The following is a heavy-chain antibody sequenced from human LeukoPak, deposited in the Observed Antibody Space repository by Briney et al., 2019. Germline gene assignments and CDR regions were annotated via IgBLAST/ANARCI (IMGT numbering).Heavy chain of an antibody. CDR3: AGRGRGAYCGGDCYSNGMDV. CDR1: GGTFSSYA. J-gene: IGHJ6*02. V-gene: IGHV1-69*04. CDR2: IIPILGIA. Sequence: SVKVSCKASGGTFSSYAISWVRQAPGQGLEWMGRIIPILGIANYAQKFQGRVTITADKSTSTAYMELSSLRSEDTAVYYCAGRGRGAYCGGDCYSNGMDVWGQGTTVTVSS. D-gene: IGHD2-21*02.